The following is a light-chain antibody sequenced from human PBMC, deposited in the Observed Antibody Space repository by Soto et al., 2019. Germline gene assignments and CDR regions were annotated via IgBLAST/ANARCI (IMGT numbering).Light chain of an antibody. CDR1: QSVGSN. J-gene: IGKJ5*01. CDR3: QQSHSSPVT. CDR2: GAS. V-gene: IGKV3-15*01. Sequence: EILVTHSPVTLSLSPCERATLSGRASQSVGSNLAWYQQKPGKAPRLLIYGASTRETGVPPRFSGSGSGTEFTLTISSLQPEDFAAYYCQQSHSSPVTFGQGTRLEIK.